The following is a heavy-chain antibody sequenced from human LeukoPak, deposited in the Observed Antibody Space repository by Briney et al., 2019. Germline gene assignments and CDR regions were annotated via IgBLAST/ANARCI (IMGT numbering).Heavy chain of an antibody. V-gene: IGHV3-30*02. CDR1: GFSFSSYC. Sequence: GGSLRLSCAASGFSFSSYCMHWVRQAPGKGLEWVTFIRYDGSDKYYADSVKGRFTISRDNSKNTLYLQMNSLRAEDKAVYYCAMTTLTTREGFDYWGQGTLVTVSS. D-gene: IGHD4-17*01. J-gene: IGHJ4*02. CDR3: AMTTLTTREGFDY. CDR2: IRYDGSDK.